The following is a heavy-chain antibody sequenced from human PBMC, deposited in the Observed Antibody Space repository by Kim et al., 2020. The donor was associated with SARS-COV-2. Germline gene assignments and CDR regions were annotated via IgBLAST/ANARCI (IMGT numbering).Heavy chain of an antibody. J-gene: IGHJ6*02. CDR1: GYTFAAYG. Sequence: ASVKVSCKASGYTFAAYGISWVRQARGQGLQWMGGIGAYNGMSDYGQTFHDRITMTTDISSSTAYLEVRSLRSDDTAIYFCARGERGDHFYNGMDVWGQGTAVIVSS. D-gene: IGHD1-1*01. CDR2: IGAYNGMS. CDR3: ARGERGDHFYNGMDV. V-gene: IGHV1-18*01.